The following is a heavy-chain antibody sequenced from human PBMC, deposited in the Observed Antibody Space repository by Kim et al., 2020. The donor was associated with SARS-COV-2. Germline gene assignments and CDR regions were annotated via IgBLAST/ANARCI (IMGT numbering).Heavy chain of an antibody. V-gene: IGHV4-34*01. CDR3: SRAGRQWLVRPIFYYFDN. D-gene: IGHD6-19*01. Sequence: SETLSLTCAVYGGSFSGYYWSWIRQPPGKGLEWIGEINHSGSTNFNPYPKRRGTISVDTTKNKFSLKLSCVTDADTAVYYCSRAGRQWLVRPIFYYFDNWGQGTLVTVSS. CDR1: GGSFSGYY. J-gene: IGHJ4*02. CDR2: INHSGST.